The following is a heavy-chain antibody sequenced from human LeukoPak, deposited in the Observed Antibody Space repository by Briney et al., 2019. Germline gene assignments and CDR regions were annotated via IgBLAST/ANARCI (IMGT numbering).Heavy chain of an antibody. CDR2: IYSGGST. J-gene: IGHJ4*02. V-gene: IGHV3-66*01. Sequence: GGSLRLSCAASGFTVSSNSMSWVRQAPGKGLEWVSVIYSGGSTFYADSVKGRFTISRDNSKNTLYLQMNSLRAEDTAVYYCARKHYCDSSGFFPPMDYWGQGTLVTVSS. CDR3: ARKHYCDSSGFFPPMDY. CDR1: GFTVSSNS. D-gene: IGHD3-22*01.